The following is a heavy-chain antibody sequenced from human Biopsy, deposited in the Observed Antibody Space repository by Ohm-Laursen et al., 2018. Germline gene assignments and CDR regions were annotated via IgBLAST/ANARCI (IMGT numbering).Heavy chain of an antibody. V-gene: IGHV3-74*01. Sequence: SLRLSCAAFGFTFNAYWMYWVRQVPGKGLVWVSHIKSVGSWTNYADSVKGRFTISRDNAKNTLYLQMNSLRAEDTAVYYCVSFLKDLNVAVWGQGTTVTVSS. CDR3: VSFLKDLNVAV. D-gene: IGHD2-15*01. CDR1: GFTFNAYW. J-gene: IGHJ6*02. CDR2: IKSVGSWT.